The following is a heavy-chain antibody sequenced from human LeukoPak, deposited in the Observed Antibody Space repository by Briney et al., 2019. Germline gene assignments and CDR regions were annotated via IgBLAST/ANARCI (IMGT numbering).Heavy chain of an antibody. CDR3: AKELWFGELAADF. CDR1: GFSFSNYA. Sequence: GGSLRLSRTGSGFASGFSFSNYAMDWVRQAPGKGLEWVSGINGRGTSTYYRDSVKGRFTISRDNSNNTLFLEMTSLGVDDTAVYFCAKELWFGELAADFWGQGALVTVSS. D-gene: IGHD3-10*01. CDR2: INGRGTST. J-gene: IGHJ4*02. V-gene: IGHV3-23*01.